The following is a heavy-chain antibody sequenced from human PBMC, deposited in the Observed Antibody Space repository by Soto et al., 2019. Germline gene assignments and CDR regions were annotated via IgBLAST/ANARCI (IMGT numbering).Heavy chain of an antibody. CDR1: GYPFSAFD. V-gene: IGHV1-8*01. Sequence: ASVKVSCKASGYPFSAFDINWVRQAGGQGLEWMGWMNPDSGDTAFAQRFQDRITMTRSTSISTAYMELSRLTSDDTAVYFCVRQPGGVATPGDDYWGQGXLVTVSS. CDR3: VRQPGGVATPGDDY. J-gene: IGHJ4*02. CDR2: MNPDSGDT. D-gene: IGHD2-15*01.